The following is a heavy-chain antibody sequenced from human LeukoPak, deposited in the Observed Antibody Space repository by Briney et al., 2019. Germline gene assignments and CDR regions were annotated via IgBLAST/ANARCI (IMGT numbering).Heavy chain of an antibody. Sequence: GGSLRLSCAASGFTFDDYAMHWGRQAPGEGLGWVSGISWNSATIGYADSVKGRFTISRDNHKNSLYLQMNSLRAEHTALYYCAKVSTFTGPSTDVWGKGTTVTVSS. D-gene: IGHD2/OR15-2a*01. J-gene: IGHJ6*04. V-gene: IGHV3-9*01. CDR3: AKVSTFTGPSTDV. CDR1: GFTFDDYA. CDR2: ISWNSATI.